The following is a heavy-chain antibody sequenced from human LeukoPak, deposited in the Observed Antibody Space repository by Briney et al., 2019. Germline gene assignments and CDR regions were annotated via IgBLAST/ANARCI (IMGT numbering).Heavy chain of an antibody. D-gene: IGHD3-9*01. Sequence: SETLPLTCTVSGGSISSYYWSWIRQPPGKGLEWIGYIYYSGSTNYNPSLKSRVTISVDTSKNQFSLKLSSVTAADTAVYYCARYLTGDAFDIWGQGTMVTVSS. J-gene: IGHJ3*02. V-gene: IGHV4-59*08. CDR2: IYYSGST. CDR1: GGSISSYY. CDR3: ARYLTGDAFDI.